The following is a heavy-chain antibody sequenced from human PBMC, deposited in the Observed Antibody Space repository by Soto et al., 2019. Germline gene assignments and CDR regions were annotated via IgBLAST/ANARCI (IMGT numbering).Heavy chain of an antibody. CDR1: GFTFSNAW. Sequence: GGSLRFSCVASGFTFSNAWMSWVRQAPGKGLEWVGRIKSKTDGGTTDYAAPVKGRFTISRDDSKNTLYLQMNSLKTEDTAVYYCTTDLYQLGMEAFDIWGQGTMVTVSS. CDR2: IKSKTDGGTT. V-gene: IGHV3-15*01. CDR3: TTDLYQLGMEAFDI. D-gene: IGHD1-1*01. J-gene: IGHJ3*02.